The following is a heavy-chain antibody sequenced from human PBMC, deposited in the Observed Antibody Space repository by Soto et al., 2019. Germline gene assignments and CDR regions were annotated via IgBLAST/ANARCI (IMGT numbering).Heavy chain of an antibody. CDR3: ARVHLRFLEWLLEDRWDYYYMDV. V-gene: IGHV1-18*01. D-gene: IGHD3-3*01. CDR2: ISAYNGNT. J-gene: IGHJ6*03. Sequence: ASVKVSCKASGYTFTSYGISWVRQAPGQGLEWMGWISAYNGNTNYAQKLQGRVTMTTDTSTSTAYMELRSLRSDDTAVYYCARVHLRFLEWLLEDRWDYYYMDVWGKGTTVTVSS. CDR1: GYTFTSYG.